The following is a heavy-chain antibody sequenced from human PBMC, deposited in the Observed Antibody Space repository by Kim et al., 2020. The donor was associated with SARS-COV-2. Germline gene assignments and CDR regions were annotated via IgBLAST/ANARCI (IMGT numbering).Heavy chain of an antibody. CDR3: ARLSMTPARWFDP. J-gene: IGHJ5*02. D-gene: IGHD2-8*01. V-gene: IGHV4-39*01. Sequence: YNRSLKSRVTRSVDTSKNQFSLKLSSVTAADTAVYYCARLSMTPARWFDPWGQGTLVTVSS.